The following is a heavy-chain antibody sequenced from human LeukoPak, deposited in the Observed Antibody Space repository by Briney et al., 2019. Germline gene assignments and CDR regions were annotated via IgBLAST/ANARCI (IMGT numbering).Heavy chain of an antibody. J-gene: IGHJ6*02. Sequence: ASVKVSCKASGYTFTGYYMHWVRQAPGQGLEWMGWINPNSGGTNYAQKFQGRVTMTRDTSISTAYMELSRLRSDDTAVYYCARDLEAYYDILTGYSRPGGYYYGMDVWGQGTTVTVSS. CDR3: ARDLEAYYDILTGYSRPGGYYYGMDV. CDR2: INPNSGGT. CDR1: GYTFTGYY. V-gene: IGHV1-2*02. D-gene: IGHD3-9*01.